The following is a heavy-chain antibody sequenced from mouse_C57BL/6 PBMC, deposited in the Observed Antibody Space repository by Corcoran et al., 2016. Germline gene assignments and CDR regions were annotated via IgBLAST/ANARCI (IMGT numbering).Heavy chain of an antibody. Sequence: QIQLVQSGPELKKPGETVKISCKASGYTFTTYGMSWVKQAPGKGLKWMGWINTYSGVPTYADDFKGRFAFSLETSASTAYLQINNLKNEDTATYFCARYEDLGITTVDYWGQGTTLTVSS. CDR1: GYTFTTYG. J-gene: IGHJ2*01. D-gene: IGHD1-1*01. CDR3: ARYEDLGITTVDY. V-gene: IGHV9-3*01. CDR2: INTYSGVP.